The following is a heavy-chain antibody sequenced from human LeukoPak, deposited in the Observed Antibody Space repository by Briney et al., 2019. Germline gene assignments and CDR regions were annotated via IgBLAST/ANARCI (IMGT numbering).Heavy chain of an antibody. CDR2: SFHTGST. CDR3: SRRAAAYDILPGRDY. D-gene: IGHD3-9*01. Sequence: SGTLSLTCTVSGGSISSNNWWSWVRQPPGKGLEWIGESFHTGSTNYNPSLKSRVTISVDKSKNQFSLKLTSVTAADTAVYYCSRRAAAYDILPGRDYWGQGTLVTVSS. CDR1: GGSISSNNW. J-gene: IGHJ4*02. V-gene: IGHV4-4*02.